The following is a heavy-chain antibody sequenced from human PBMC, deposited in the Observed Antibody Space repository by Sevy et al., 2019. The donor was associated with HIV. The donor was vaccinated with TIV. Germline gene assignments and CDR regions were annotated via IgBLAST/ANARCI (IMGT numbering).Heavy chain of an antibody. CDR1: GGNLSSYA. J-gene: IGHJ6*03. D-gene: IGHD6-13*01. CDR2: IIPIFGTA. CDR3: ARDRRRMAAAGNGYYYYMDV. V-gene: IGHV1-69*06. Sequence: ASVKVSCKASGGNLSSYAISWVRQAPGQGLEWMGGIIPIFGTANYARKFQGRVTITADKSTSTAYMKLSSLRSEDTAVYYCARDRRRMAAAGNGYYYYMDVWGKGTTVTVSS.